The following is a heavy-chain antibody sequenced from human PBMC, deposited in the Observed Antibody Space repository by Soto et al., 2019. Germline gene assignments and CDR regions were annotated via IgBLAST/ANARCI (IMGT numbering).Heavy chain of an antibody. D-gene: IGHD3-9*01. CDR3: AKDHDGVLRYFDGPDY. CDR2: ISGSGGST. J-gene: IGHJ4*02. V-gene: IGHV3-23*01. CDR1: GFTFSSYA. Sequence: GGSLRLSCAASGFTFSSYAMSWVRQAPGKGLEWVSAISGSGGSTYYADSVKGRFTISRDNSKNTLYLQMNSLRAEDTAVYYCAKDHDGVLRYFDGPDYWGQGTLVTVSS.